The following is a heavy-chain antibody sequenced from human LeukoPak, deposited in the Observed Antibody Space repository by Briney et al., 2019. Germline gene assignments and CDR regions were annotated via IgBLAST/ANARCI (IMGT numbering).Heavy chain of an antibody. CDR3: ARESGSVPFYNALTGRQDYYFYYMDV. J-gene: IGHJ6*03. CDR1: GGTFSSYA. CDR2: IIPIFGTA. Sequence: ASVKVSCKASGGTFSSYAISWVRQAPGQGLEWMGGIIPIFGTANYAQKFQGRVTITADESTSTAYMELSSLKFDDSAVYFCARESGSVPFYNALTGRQDYYFYYMDVWGKGTTVTVSS. V-gene: IGHV1-69*01. D-gene: IGHD3-9*01.